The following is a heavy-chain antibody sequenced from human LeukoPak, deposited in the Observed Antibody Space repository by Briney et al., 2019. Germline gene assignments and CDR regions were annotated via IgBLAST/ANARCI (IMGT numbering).Heavy chain of an antibody. J-gene: IGHJ4*02. Sequence: GGSLRLSCAASGFTFSTYGMNRVRQAPGKGLEWVSSISSSSSYIYYADSVKGRFTISRDNAKNSLYLQLNSLRAEDTAVYYCARVGCSSTNCYDFDYWGQGTLVTVSS. CDR3: ARVGCSSTNCYDFDY. CDR2: ISSSSSYI. CDR1: GFTFSTYG. D-gene: IGHD2-2*01. V-gene: IGHV3-21*01.